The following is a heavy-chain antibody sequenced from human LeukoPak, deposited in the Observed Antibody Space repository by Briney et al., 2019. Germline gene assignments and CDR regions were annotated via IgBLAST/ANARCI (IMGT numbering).Heavy chain of an antibody. J-gene: IGHJ5*02. CDR1: GFTFSSYA. D-gene: IGHD6-13*01. Sequence: GGSLRLSCAASGFTFSSYAMHWVRQAPGKGLEWVTIISYDGSNKYYADSVKGQFTISRDNSKNTLYLQMNSLRTEDTAVYYCARGDKQLVFNRNKGGFDPWGQGTLVTVSS. V-gene: IGHV3-30*04. CDR2: ISYDGSNK. CDR3: ARGDKQLVFNRNKGGFDP.